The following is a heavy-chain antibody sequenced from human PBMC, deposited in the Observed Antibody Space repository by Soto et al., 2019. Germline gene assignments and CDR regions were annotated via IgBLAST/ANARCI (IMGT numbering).Heavy chain of an antibody. CDR1: GFTFSSYA. D-gene: IGHD3-10*01. V-gene: IGHV3-23*01. CDR2: ISGSGGST. J-gene: IGHJ5*02. CDR3: AKDWPERLLWFGELSSRWFDP. Sequence: PGGSLRLSCAASGFTFSSYAMSWVRRAPGKGLEWVSAISGSGGSTYYADSVKGRFTISRDNSKNTLYLQMNSLRAEDTAVYYCAKDWPERLLWFGELSSRWFDPWGQGPLVTVSS.